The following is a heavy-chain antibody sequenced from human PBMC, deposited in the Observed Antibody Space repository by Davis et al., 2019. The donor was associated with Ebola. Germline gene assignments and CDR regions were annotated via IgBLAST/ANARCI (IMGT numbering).Heavy chain of an antibody. CDR2: ISGSGAST. D-gene: IGHD2/OR15-2a*01. CDR3: ARVTSP. CDR1: GFTFSDYY. V-gene: IGHV3-11*04. J-gene: IGHJ5*02. Sequence: GESLKISCAASGFTFSDYYMSWIRQAPGKGLEWVSAISGSGASTYYADSVKGRFTISRDNAKNSLYLQVNSLRAEDTAVYYCARVTSPWGQGTLVTVSS.